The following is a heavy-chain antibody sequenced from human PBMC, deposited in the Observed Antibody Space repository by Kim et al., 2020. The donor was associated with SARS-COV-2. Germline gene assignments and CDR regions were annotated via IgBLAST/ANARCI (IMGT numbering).Heavy chain of an antibody. CDR2: ISYDGSNK. J-gene: IGHJ2*01. CDR3: ASTLYSSGWFDYWYFDL. Sequence: GGSLRLSCAASGFTFSSYGMHWVRQAPGKGLEWVAVISYDGSNKYYADSVKGRFTISRDNSKNTLYLQMNSLRAEDTAVYYCASTLYSSGWFDYWYFDLWGRGTLVTVSS. V-gene: IGHV3-33*05. CDR1: GFTFSSYG. D-gene: IGHD6-19*01.